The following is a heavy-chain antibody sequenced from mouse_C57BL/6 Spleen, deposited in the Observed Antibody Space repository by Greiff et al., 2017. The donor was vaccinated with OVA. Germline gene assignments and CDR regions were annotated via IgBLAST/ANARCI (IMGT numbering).Heavy chain of an antibody. CDR1: GYTFTSYW. J-gene: IGHJ3*01. Sequence: QVQLKQPGAELVRPGTSVKLSCKASGYTFTSYWMHWVKQRPGQGLEWIGVIDPSDSYTNYNQKFKGKATLTVDTSSSTAYMQLSSLTSEDSAVYYCARGEGNWDAPFAYWGQGTLVTVSA. V-gene: IGHV1-59*01. CDR2: IDPSDSYT. D-gene: IGHD4-1*01. CDR3: ARGEGNWDAPFAY.